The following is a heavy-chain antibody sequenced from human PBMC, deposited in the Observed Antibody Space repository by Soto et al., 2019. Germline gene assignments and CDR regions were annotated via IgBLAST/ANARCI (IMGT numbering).Heavy chain of an antibody. V-gene: IGHV4-34*01. Sequence: SETLSLTCAVYGGSFSAYYWSWIRQPPGKGLEWIGEINHSGSTNYSPSLKSRVTISVDTSKNQFSLKLSSVTAADTAVYYCARTGYSSGWYKAAFDIWGQGTMVTV. J-gene: IGHJ3*02. CDR3: ARTGYSSGWYKAAFDI. CDR1: GGSFSAYY. D-gene: IGHD6-19*01. CDR2: INHSGST.